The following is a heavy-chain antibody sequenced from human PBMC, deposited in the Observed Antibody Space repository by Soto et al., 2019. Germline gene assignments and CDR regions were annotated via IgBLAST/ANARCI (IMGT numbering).Heavy chain of an antibody. Sequence: PSETLSLTCAVFGGSFSDYYGTWIRQPPGKGLEWIGEINHSGTTNYNPSLKSRLTISVDTSNNQFSLKLNSVTAADTAVYYCARGAYCTNGVSYIDYWGQGTLVTVSS. CDR3: ARGAYCTNGVSYIDY. J-gene: IGHJ4*02. CDR2: INHSGTT. CDR1: GGSFSDYY. V-gene: IGHV4-34*01. D-gene: IGHD2-8*01.